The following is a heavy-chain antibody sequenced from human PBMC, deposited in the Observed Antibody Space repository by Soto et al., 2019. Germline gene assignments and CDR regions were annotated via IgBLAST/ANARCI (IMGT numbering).Heavy chain of an antibody. CDR2: IYYSGST. CDR3: ARATPRWYAFDI. V-gene: IGHV4-31*03. Sequence: SETLSLTCTVSGGSISSGGYYWSWIRQHPGKGLEWIGYIYYSGSTYYNPSLKSRVTISVDTSKNQFSLKLSSVTAADTAVYYCARATPRWYAFDIWGQGTMVTVSS. D-gene: IGHD6-13*01. J-gene: IGHJ3*02. CDR1: GGSISSGGYY.